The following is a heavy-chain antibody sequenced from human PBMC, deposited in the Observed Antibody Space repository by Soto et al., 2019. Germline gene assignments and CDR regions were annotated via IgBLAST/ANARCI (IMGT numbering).Heavy chain of an antibody. CDR2: ISYDGSNK. V-gene: IGHV3-30*04. J-gene: IGHJ4*02. D-gene: IGHD3-3*01. CDR3: AREIERLLGC. CDR1: GFTFSSYA. Sequence: QVQLVESGGGVVQPGRSLRLSCAASGFTFSSYAMHWVRQAPGKGLEWVAVISYDGSNKYYADSVKGRFTISRDNSKNTLYRQMNSLRAEDTAVYYCAREIERLLGCWGQGTLVTVSS.